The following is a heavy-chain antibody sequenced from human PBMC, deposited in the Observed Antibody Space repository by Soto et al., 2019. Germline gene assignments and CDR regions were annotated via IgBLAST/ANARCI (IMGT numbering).Heavy chain of an antibody. CDR1: GFTFNTYS. D-gene: IGHD6-19*01. J-gene: IGHJ5*02. Sequence: EVQLVESGGGLVKPEGSLRLSCVASGFTFNTYSMHWVRQAPGKGLEWVSSISFASGFIYYADSLKGRFTISRDNAHNSVFLQMNSLRDGETAVYYCARGPTYIAGTGVGWFDTLFQGTLVTVSS. CDR3: ARGPTYIAGTGVGWFDT. CDR2: ISFASGFI. V-gene: IGHV3-21*01.